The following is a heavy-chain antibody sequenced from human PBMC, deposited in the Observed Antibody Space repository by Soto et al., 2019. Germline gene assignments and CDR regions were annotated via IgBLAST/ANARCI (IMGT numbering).Heavy chain of an antibody. Sequence: QVQLVQSGAEVKKPGSSVKVSCKASGGTFSSYAIAWVRQAPGQGLEWMGGIITLFGTANYAQRFQGRVSITADESTNTAYMELSSLRSEDTAVYYCARETGTLYYYYYGMDVWGQGTTVTVSS. D-gene: IGHD1-1*01. J-gene: IGHJ6*02. V-gene: IGHV1-69*12. CDR1: GGTFSSYA. CDR2: IITLFGTA. CDR3: ARETGTLYYYYYGMDV.